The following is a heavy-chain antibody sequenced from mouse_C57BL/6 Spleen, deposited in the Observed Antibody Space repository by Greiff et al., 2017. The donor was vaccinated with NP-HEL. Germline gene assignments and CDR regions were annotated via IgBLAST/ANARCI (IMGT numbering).Heavy chain of an antibody. CDR2: INPNNGGT. V-gene: IGHV1-18*01. CDR3: ARGTYDYDGYFDV. Sequence: EVQLQQSGPELVKPGASVKIPCKASGYTFTDYNMDWVKQSHGKSLEWIGDINPNNGGTIYNQKFKGKATLTVDKSSSTAYMELRSLTSEDTAVYYCARGTYDYDGYFDVWGTGTTVTVSS. D-gene: IGHD2-4*01. CDR1: GYTFTDYN. J-gene: IGHJ1*03.